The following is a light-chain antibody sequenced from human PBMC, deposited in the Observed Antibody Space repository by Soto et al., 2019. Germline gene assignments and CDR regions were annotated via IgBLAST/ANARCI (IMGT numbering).Light chain of an antibody. CDR1: QSVSSSY. CDR3: QQYGSSPT. Sequence: EIVLTQSPGTLSLSPGERATLSCRASQSVSSSYLAWYQQKPGQAPGLLIYGASSRATGIPDRFSGSGSGTDFTLTISRLEPEDFAVSYCQQYGSSPTFGQGTKLEIK. J-gene: IGKJ2*01. CDR2: GAS. V-gene: IGKV3-20*01.